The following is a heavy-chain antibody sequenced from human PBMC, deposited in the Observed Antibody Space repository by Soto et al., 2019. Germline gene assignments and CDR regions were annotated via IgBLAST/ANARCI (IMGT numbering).Heavy chain of an antibody. CDR3: ARHLDVDYGSGSYFLG. CDR2: IYYSGNT. V-gene: IGHV4-39*01. CDR1: GGSIISSSYY. Sequence: PSETLSLTCTVSGGSIISSSYYWGWIRQPPGKGLEWIGSIYYSGNTYYNPSLKSRVTIAVDTSKNQFSLKLSSVTAADTAVYYCARHLDVDYGSGSYFLGWGQGTLVTVSS. D-gene: IGHD3-10*01. J-gene: IGHJ4*02.